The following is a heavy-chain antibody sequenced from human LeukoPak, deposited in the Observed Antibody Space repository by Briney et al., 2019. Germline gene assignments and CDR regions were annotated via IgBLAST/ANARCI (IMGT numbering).Heavy chain of an antibody. Sequence: GGSLKISCKGSGYTFSSYWIGWVRQMPGKGLEWMGIIYPDDSDTRYSPSFQGQVTISADKSISIAYLQWSSLKASDTAMYYCAKTRDGFLSGAFDIWGQGTMLTVSS. CDR3: AKTRDGFLSGAFDI. D-gene: IGHD5-24*01. CDR1: GYTFSSYW. V-gene: IGHV5-51*01. CDR2: IYPDDSDT. J-gene: IGHJ3*02.